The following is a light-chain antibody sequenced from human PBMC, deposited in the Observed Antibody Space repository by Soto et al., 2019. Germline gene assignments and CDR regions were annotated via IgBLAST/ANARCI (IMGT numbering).Light chain of an antibody. CDR2: EGT. CDR3: CSYARGSTLV. CDR1: SSDIGSYNL. V-gene: IGLV2-23*01. Sequence: QSALTQPASVSGSPGQSITISCTGSSSDIGSYNLVSWYQHHPGKAPKLMIYEGTNRPSGVSNRFSGSKSGNTASLTISGLLAEDEADYYCCSYARGSTLVFGGGTKVTVL. J-gene: IGLJ2*01.